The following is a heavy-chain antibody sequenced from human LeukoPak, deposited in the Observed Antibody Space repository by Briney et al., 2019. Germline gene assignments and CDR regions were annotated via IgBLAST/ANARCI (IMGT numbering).Heavy chain of an antibody. J-gene: IGHJ4*02. CDR1: GGSISSGGYY. V-gene: IGHV4-31*03. D-gene: IGHD2-21*02. CDR3: ARVAYCGGDCYRHEN. CDR2: IYYSGST. Sequence: PSETLSLTCTVSGGSISSGGYYWSWLRQHPGKGLEWIGYIYYSGSTYYNPSLKSRVTISVDTSKNQFSLKLSSVTAADTAVYYCARVAYCGGDCYRHENWGQGTLVTVSS.